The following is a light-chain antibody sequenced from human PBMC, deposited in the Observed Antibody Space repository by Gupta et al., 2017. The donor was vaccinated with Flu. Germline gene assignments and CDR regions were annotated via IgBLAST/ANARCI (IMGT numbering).Light chain of an antibody. CDR1: SSDVGGYNY. CDR3: TSDTSSSRVV. V-gene: IGLV2-14*01. J-gene: IGLJ2*01. CDR2: EVS. Sequence: ISISCTGTSSDVGGYNYVSYYQHPPATPHNLMFYEVSHRPAVISRRFSGSTSGNTASLTISVHAEEDAADYYYTSDTSSSRVVFGGGTKLTVL.